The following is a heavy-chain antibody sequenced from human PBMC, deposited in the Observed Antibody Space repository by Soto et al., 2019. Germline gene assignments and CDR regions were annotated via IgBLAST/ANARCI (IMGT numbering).Heavy chain of an antibody. V-gene: IGHV1-8*01. CDR1: GYTFTSYD. CDR2: MNPNSGNT. J-gene: IGHJ5*02. CDR3: ARGLNYNFWSGYSPNWFDP. D-gene: IGHD3-3*01. Sequence: ASVKVSCKASGYTFTSYDINWVRQATGQGLEWMGWMNPNSGNTGYAQKFQVRVTMTRNTSISTAYMELSSLRSEDTAVYYCARGLNYNFWSGYSPNWFDPWGQGTLVTVSS.